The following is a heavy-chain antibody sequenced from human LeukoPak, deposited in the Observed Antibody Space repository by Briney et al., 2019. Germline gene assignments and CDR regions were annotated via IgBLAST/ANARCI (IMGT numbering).Heavy chain of an antibody. CDR3: AGEGFPPYFDY. J-gene: IGHJ4*02. CDR2: IYYSGST. D-gene: IGHD2-15*01. Sequence: PSETLSLTCTVSGGSISSSSYYRGWIRQLPGKGLEWIGSIYYSGSTYYNPSLKSRVTISVDTSKNQFSLKLSSVTAADTAVYYCAGEGFPPYFDYWGQGTLVTVSS. CDR1: GGSISSSSYY. V-gene: IGHV4-39*07.